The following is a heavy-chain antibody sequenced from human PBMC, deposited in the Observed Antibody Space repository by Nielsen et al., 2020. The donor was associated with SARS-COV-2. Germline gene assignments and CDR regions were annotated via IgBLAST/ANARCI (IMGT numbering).Heavy chain of an antibody. J-gene: IGHJ5*02. V-gene: IGHV3-30*03. CDR2: VSYDGRNQ. Sequence: GESLKISCAASGFIFTSHAMHWVRQAPGKGLEWVAVVSYDGRNQYYADSVRGRFTISRDNSKNTLYLQMNSLRAEDTAVYYCARDSTAAIGGAWFDPWGQGTLVTVSS. D-gene: IGHD2-2*02. CDR1: GFIFTSHA. CDR3: ARDSTAAIGGAWFDP.